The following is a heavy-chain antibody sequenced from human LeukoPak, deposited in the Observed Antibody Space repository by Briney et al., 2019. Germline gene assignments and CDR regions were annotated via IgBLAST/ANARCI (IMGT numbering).Heavy chain of an antibody. D-gene: IGHD2-15*01. CDR1: GFTFSSYG. CDR3: AKGSRVAGMDV. V-gene: IGHV3-30*18. J-gene: IGHJ6*02. CDR2: ISYDGSNK. Sequence: GRSLRLSCAASGFTFSSYGMHWVRQAPGKGLEWVAVISYDGSNKYYADSVKGRFTISRDNSKNTLYLQMNSPRAEDTAVYYCAKGSRVAGMDVWGQGTTVTVSS.